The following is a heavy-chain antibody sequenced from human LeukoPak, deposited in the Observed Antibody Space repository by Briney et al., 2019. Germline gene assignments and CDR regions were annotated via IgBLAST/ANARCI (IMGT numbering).Heavy chain of an antibody. CDR2: IYYSGST. J-gene: IGHJ3*02. CDR1: GGSISSGDYF. Sequence: PSETLSLTCTVSGGSISSGDYFWGWIRQPPGKGLEWIGSIYYSGSTYYNPSLESRVTISVDTSKNQFSLKLSSVTAADTAAYYCARPSYDILTGYYKNAFDIWGQGTMVTVSS. D-gene: IGHD3-9*01. CDR3: ARPSYDILTGYYKNAFDI. V-gene: IGHV4-39*01.